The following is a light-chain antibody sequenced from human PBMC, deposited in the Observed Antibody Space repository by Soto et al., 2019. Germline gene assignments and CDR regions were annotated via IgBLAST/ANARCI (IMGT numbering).Light chain of an antibody. CDR3: QQYNDWPLA. CDR1: QSVSSN. J-gene: IGKJ4*01. V-gene: IGKV3-15*01. Sequence: EIVMTQSPATLSVSPGERGTLSCRASQSVSSNLAWYQQKPGQAPRLLIYDASTRATGIPARFGGSVSGTEFTLTINSLQSEDFAVYYCQQYNDWPLAFGGGTKVEIK. CDR2: DAS.